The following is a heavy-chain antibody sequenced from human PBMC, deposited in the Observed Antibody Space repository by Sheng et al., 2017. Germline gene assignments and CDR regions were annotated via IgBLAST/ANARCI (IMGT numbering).Heavy chain of an antibody. CDR2: ISSSGSTQ. V-gene: IGHV3-48*03. D-gene: IGHD4-4*01. CDR1: GFTFTSHE. CDR3: ARDRSNYYHYGMDL. J-gene: IGHJ6*02. Sequence: EVQLVESGGGLVQPGGSLRLSCAASGFTFTSHEMNWVRQAPGKGLQWVSYISSSGSTQYYADSVKGRFTISRDNAKNSLYLQMNSLRAEDTAVYYCARDRSNYYHYGMDLWGQGT.